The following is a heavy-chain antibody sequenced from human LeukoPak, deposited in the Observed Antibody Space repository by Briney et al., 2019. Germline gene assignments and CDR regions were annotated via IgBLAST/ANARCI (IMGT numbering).Heavy chain of an antibody. J-gene: IGHJ4*02. CDR2: ICGSDGSR. CDR3: AKGGSPSCYSSSGY. V-gene: IGHV3-23*01. D-gene: IGHD2-2*01. Sequence: PGGSLRLSCAASGFTFSTYAMSWVSQSPGKGLEWVSAICGSDGSRYYADSVKGWFTISRDNSKNTLYLQMNSLRGEDTAVYYCAKGGSPSCYSSSGYWGQGTLVTVSS. CDR1: GFTFSTYA.